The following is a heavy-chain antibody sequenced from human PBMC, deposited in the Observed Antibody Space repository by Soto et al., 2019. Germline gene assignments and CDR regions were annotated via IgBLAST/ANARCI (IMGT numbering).Heavy chain of an antibody. Sequence: SETLSLTCTVSGGSISSYYWSWIRQPPGKGLEWIGYIYYSGSANYNPSLKSRVTISVDTSKNQLSLKLSSVTAADTAVYYCARASYYDSSGYYGYYFDYWGQGTLVTVSS. CDR3: ARASYYDSSGYYGYYFDY. V-gene: IGHV4-59*01. CDR1: GGSISSYY. D-gene: IGHD3-22*01. CDR2: IYYSGSA. J-gene: IGHJ4*02.